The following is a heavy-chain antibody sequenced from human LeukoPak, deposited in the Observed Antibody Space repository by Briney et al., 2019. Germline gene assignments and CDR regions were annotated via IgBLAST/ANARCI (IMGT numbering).Heavy chain of an antibody. CDR2: INPSGGSA. Sequence: GESLKISCKGSGYSFTSYYMHWVRQAPGQGLEWMGIINPSGGSASYAQKFQGRVTMTRDMSTSTVYMELSSLRSEDTAVYYCARGRGYSYGFYGWGQGTLVTVSS. V-gene: IGHV1-46*01. J-gene: IGHJ4*02. CDR1: GYSFTSYY. CDR3: ARGRGYSYGFYG. D-gene: IGHD5-18*01.